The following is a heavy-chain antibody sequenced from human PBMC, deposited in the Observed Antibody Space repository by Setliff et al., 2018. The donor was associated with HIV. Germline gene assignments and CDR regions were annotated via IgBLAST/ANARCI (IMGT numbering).Heavy chain of an antibody. CDR3: ARSVIGYYYYGMDV. CDR1: GFTFSDCS. CDR2: ITSTGSTI. Sequence: PGGSLRLSCAASGFTFSDCSMNWVRQAPGKGLEWISYITSTGSTIFYADSVKGRFTISRDNDKNSVHLQMNSLRAEDTAVYYCARSVIGYYYYGMDVWGQGTLVTVSS. V-gene: IGHV3-48*01. J-gene: IGHJ6*02. D-gene: IGHD3-10*01.